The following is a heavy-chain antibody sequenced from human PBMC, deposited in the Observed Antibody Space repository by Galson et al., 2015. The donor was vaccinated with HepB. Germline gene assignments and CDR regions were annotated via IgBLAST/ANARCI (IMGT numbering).Heavy chain of an antibody. CDR1: GGSFSGYS. D-gene: IGHD3-22*01. Sequence: ETLSLTCAVYGGSFSGYSWSWIRQPPGKGLEWIGEINHSGSTNYNPSLKSRVTISVDTSKNQFSLKVSSVTAADTAVYYCARDEITTDETYFDYWGQGTLVTVSS. J-gene: IGHJ4*02. V-gene: IGHV4-34*01. CDR3: ARDEITTDETYFDY. CDR2: INHSGST.